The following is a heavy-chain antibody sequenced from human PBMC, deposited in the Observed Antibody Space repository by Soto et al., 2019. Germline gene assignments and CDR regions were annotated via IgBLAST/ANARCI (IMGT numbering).Heavy chain of an antibody. D-gene: IGHD1-26*01. CDR1: GFTVSSNF. J-gene: IGHJ6*02. CDR2: IYSGDST. V-gene: IGHV3-66*01. CDR3: ARDRWELPPFSSGMDV. Sequence: EVPLVESGGGLVQPGGSLRLSCAASGFTVSSNFMSWVRQAPGKGLEWVSFIYSGDSTYYADSVKGRFTISRDNSKNTLYLQMNSLRAEDTAVYYCARDRWELPPFSSGMDVWGQGTTVTVSS.